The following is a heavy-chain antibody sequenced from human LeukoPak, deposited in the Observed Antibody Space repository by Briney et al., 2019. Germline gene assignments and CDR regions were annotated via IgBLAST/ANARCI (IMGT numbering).Heavy chain of an antibody. D-gene: IGHD2-2*01. Sequence: GGSLRLSCAASGFTFSDYYMSWIRQAPGKGLEWVSYISSSGSTIYYADSVKGRFTFSRDNAKNSLYLQMNSLRAEDTAVYYCAATFGLKYQLLYWGQGTLVTVSS. CDR1: GFTFSDYY. CDR2: ISSSGSTI. V-gene: IGHV3-11*04. CDR3: AATFGLKYQLLY. J-gene: IGHJ4*02.